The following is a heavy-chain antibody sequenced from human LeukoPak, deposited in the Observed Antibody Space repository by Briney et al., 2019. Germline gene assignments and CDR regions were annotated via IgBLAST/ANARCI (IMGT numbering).Heavy chain of an antibody. CDR1: GFTFSNFG. V-gene: IGHV3-30*02. CDR2: IVFDGSKK. Sequence: PGGSLRLSCAASGFTFSNFGIHWVRQAPGKGLEWVSFIVFDGSKKFYADSVKGRFTIPRDNAKNSLYLQMNSLRAEDTAVYYCARGPAVADYYEHYYMDVWGKGATVTVSS. CDR3: ARGPAVADYYEHYYMDV. J-gene: IGHJ6*03. D-gene: IGHD6-19*01.